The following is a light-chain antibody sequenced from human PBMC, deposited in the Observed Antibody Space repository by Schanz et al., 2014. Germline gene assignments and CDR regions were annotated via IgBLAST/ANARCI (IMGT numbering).Light chain of an antibody. Sequence: QSALTQPASVSGSPGQSITISCTGTSSDVGAYNYVSWYQQLPGKAPKLMIYDVSKRPSGVPDRFSGSKSGNTASLTISGLQAEDEADYYCSSYAGSNNVVFGGGTKLTVL. CDR1: SSDVGAYNY. CDR2: DVS. CDR3: SSYAGSNNVV. V-gene: IGLV2-8*01. J-gene: IGLJ2*01.